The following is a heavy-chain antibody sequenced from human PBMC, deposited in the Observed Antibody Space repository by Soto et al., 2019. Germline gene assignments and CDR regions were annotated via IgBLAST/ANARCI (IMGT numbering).Heavy chain of an antibody. CDR3: ARDTRNITIFGVVIAYFDY. CDR1: GYTFTSYG. V-gene: IGHV1-18*01. J-gene: IGHJ4*02. Sequence: QVQLVQSGAEVKKPGASVKVSCKASGYTFTSYGISWVRQAPGQGLEWMGWISAYNGNTNYAQKLQGRVTMTTDTSTSTAYMELRSLRSDDTAVYYCARDTRNITIFGVVIAYFDYWGQGTLVTVSS. CDR2: ISAYNGNT. D-gene: IGHD3-3*01.